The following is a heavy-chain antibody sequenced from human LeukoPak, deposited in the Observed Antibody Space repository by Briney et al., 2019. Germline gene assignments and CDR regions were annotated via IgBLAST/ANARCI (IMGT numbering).Heavy chain of an antibody. J-gene: IGHJ4*02. CDR2: IYSGGHI. CDR1: GFTVSSNY. Sequence: GGSLRLSCAASGFTVSSNYISWVRQAPGKGLEWVSGIYSGGHIYYADSVKGRFTISRDNSKNTPYLQMNSLRAEDTAVYYCAGKQGSGSLRSLDYWGQGTLVTVSS. V-gene: IGHV3-53*01. D-gene: IGHD3-10*01. CDR3: AGKQGSGSLRSLDY.